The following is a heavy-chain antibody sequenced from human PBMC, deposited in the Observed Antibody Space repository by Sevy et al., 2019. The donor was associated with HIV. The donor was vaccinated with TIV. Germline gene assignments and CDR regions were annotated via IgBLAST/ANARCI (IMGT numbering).Heavy chain of an antibody. D-gene: IGHD3-3*01. Sequence: GGSLRLSCAASGFTFSSYGMHWVRQAPGKGLEWVAVIWYDGSNKYYADSVKVRFTISRDNSKNTLYLQMNSLRAEDTAVYYCAREIKSGDFWSGYGDYWGQGTLVTVSS. J-gene: IGHJ4*02. V-gene: IGHV3-33*01. CDR3: AREIKSGDFWSGYGDY. CDR1: GFTFSSYG. CDR2: IWYDGSNK.